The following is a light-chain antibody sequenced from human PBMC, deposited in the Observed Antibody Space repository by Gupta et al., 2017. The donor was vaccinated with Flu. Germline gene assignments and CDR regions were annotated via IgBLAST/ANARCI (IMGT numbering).Light chain of an antibody. CDR1: SSDVGGYNY. V-gene: IGLV2-14*01. CDR2: EVS. J-gene: IGLJ1*01. Sequence: QSALTQPASVSGSPGQSITISCTGTSSDVGGYNYVSWYQQHPGKAPNLMIYEVSNRPSGVSTRFSGSKSGNTASLTISGLQAEDEADYYCSADTSSSTYVFGTGTKVTVL. CDR3: SADTSSSTYV.